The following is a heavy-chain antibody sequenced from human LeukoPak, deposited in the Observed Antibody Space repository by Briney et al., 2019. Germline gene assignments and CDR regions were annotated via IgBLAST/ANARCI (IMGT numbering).Heavy chain of an antibody. J-gene: IGHJ4*02. CDR1: GGSISSSSYY. V-gene: IGHV4-39*01. D-gene: IGHD1-26*01. CDR2: IYYSGST. CDR3: ARLRSWGLRLPDY. Sequence: SETLSLTCTVSGGSISSSSYYWGWIRQPPGKGLEWIGSIYYSGSTYYNPSLKSRVTISVDTSKNQFSLKLSSVTAADTAVYYCARLRSWGLRLPDYWGQGTLVTVSS.